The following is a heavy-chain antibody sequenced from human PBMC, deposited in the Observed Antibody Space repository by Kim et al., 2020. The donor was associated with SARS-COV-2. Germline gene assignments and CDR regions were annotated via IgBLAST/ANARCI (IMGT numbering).Heavy chain of an antibody. J-gene: IGHJ3*02. Sequence: GGSLRLSCAASGFTFSSYWMHWVRQAPGKGLVWVSRINSDGSSTRYADSVKGRFTISRDNAKNTLYLQMNSLRAEDTAVYYCARWGCYYDSSGYYDAFDIWVQGTMVTVSS. D-gene: IGHD3-22*01. CDR3: ARWGCYYDSSGYYDAFDI. CDR1: GFTFSSYW. V-gene: IGHV3-74*01. CDR2: INSDGSST.